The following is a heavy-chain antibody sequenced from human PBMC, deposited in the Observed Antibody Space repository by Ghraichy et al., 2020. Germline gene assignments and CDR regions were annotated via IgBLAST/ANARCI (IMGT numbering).Heavy chain of an antibody. CDR3: ARSYCSSTSCFYGMDV. J-gene: IGHJ6*02. D-gene: IGHD2-2*01. Sequence: GGSLRLSCAASGFTFSDYYMSWIRQAPGKGLEWVSYISSSGSTIYYADSVKGRFTISRDNAKNSLYLQMNSLRAEDTAVYYCARSYCSSTSCFYGMDVWGQGTTVTVSS. CDR1: GFTFSDYY. V-gene: IGHV3-11*01. CDR2: ISSSGSTI.